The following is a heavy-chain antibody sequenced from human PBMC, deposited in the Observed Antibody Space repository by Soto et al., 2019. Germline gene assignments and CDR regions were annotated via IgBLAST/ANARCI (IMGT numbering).Heavy chain of an antibody. CDR1: GFTFSSYG. CDR2: ISYDGSNK. V-gene: IGHV3-30*18. Sequence: GGSLRLSCAASGFTFSSYGMHWVRQAPGKGLEWVAVISYDGSNKYYADSVKGRFTISRDNSKNTLYLQMNSLRAEDTAVYYCAKDRQYYDIRDAFDIWGQGTMVTVSS. J-gene: IGHJ3*02. CDR3: AKDRQYYDIRDAFDI. D-gene: IGHD3-22*01.